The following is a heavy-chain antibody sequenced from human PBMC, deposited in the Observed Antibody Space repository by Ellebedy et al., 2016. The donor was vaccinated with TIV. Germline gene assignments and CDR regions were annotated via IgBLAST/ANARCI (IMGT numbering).Heavy chain of an antibody. CDR3: ARAASGIVVVNHWGY. CDR1: GFTFSSFG. Sequence: PGGSLRLSCAASGFTFSSFGMNWVRQASGKGLEWVSSIDSSSTYIYYADSVKGRFTISRDNAKNSLYLQMNSLRAEDTAVYYCARAASGIVVVNHWGYWGQGTLVTVSS. CDR2: IDSSSTYI. V-gene: IGHV3-21*01. D-gene: IGHD3-22*01. J-gene: IGHJ4*02.